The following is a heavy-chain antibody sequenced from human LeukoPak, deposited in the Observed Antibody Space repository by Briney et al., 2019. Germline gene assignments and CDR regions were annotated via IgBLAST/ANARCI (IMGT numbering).Heavy chain of an antibody. D-gene: IGHD1-26*01. J-gene: IGHJ6*03. Sequence: SETLSLTCTVSGGSISSSSYYWGWIRQPPGEGLEWIGSIYYSGSTYYNPSLKSRVTISVDTSKNQFSLKLSSVTAADTAVYYCASRERGAFYYYMDVWGKGTTVTISS. CDR1: GGSISSSSYY. CDR3: ASRERGAFYYYMDV. CDR2: IYYSGST. V-gene: IGHV4-39*01.